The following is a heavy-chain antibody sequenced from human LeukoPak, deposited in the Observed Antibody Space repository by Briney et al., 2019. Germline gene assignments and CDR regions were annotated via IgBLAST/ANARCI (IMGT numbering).Heavy chain of an antibody. V-gene: IGHV5-51*01. J-gene: IGHJ4*02. CDR3: AKLGAYSSSWYGFFDY. Sequence: GESLKISCKGSGYSFTSYWIGWVRQMPGKGLECMGIIYPGDSDTRYSPSFQGQVTISADKSISTAYLHWSSLKASDTAIYYCAKLGAYSSSWYGFFDYWGQGTLVTVSS. CDR2: IYPGDSDT. CDR1: GYSFTSYW. D-gene: IGHD6-13*01.